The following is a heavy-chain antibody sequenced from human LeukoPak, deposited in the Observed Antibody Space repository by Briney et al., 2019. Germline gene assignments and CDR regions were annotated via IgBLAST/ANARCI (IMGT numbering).Heavy chain of an antibody. J-gene: IGHJ6*04. V-gene: IGHV1-2*02. D-gene: IGHD2-2*01. CDR2: INPNSGGT. CDR1: GYTFTGYY. Sequence: ASVKVSCKASGYTFTGYYMHWVRQAPGQGLEWMGWINPNSGGTNYAQKFQGRVTMTRDTSISTAYMELSRLRSDDTAVYYCARAYCSSTSCYPSGVDVWGKGTTVTVSS. CDR3: ARAYCSSTSCYPSGVDV.